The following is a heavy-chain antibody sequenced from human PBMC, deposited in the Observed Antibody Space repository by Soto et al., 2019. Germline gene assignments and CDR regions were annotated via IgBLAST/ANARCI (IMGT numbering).Heavy chain of an antibody. CDR3: ARGVIAGVDY. CDR2: MQPSTGRT. CDR1: GYSFTSLD. V-gene: IGHV1-8*01. Sequence: QVQLVQSGAEVREPGASVKVSCKASGYSFTSLDINWVRQTAGQGLEWMGWMQPSTGRTGYAQKFQGRVTMTRDTSINTAYMALTTLTSDDTAFYYCARGVIAGVDYWGQGTLVTVSS. J-gene: IGHJ4*02. D-gene: IGHD3-16*01.